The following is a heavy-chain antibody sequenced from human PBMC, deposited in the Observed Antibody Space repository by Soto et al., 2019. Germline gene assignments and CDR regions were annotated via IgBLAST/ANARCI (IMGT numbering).Heavy chain of an antibody. CDR1: GFTFSSYG. V-gene: IGHV3-33*01. J-gene: IGHJ4*02. CDR2: IWYDGSNK. D-gene: IGHD2-2*01. CDR3: AREPTYCSSTSCYVALYMLAY. Sequence: GGSLRLSCAASGFTFSSYGMHWVRQAPGKGLEWVAVIWYDGSNKYYADSVKGRFTISRDNSKNTLYLQMNSLRAEDTAVYYCAREPTYCSSTSCYVALYMLAYWGQGTLVTVSS.